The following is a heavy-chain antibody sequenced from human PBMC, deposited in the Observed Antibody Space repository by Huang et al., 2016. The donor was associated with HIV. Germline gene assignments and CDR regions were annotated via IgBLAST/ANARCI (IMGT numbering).Heavy chain of an antibody. CDR2: IREDSGQK. CDR3: ARDPFIKAFDI. Sequence: EVQLVESGGGLVQPGGSLRLYCAASDFDFSSYWMMWLGQVPGKGLEWVASIREDSGQKDYLDSVKCRFIISRDNPKKSLYLQMNNLRAEDAAVYYCARDPFIKAFDIWGQGTLVTVSS. V-gene: IGHV3-7*01. J-gene: IGHJ3*02. CDR1: DFDFSSYW.